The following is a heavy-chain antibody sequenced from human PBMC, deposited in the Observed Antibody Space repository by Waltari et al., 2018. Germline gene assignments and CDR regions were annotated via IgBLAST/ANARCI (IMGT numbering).Heavy chain of an antibody. V-gene: IGHV4-39*01. CDR1: GGSISSSSYY. Sequence: QLQLQESGPGLVKPSETLSLTCTVSGGSISSSSYYWGWIRQPPGKGLEWIGSIYYSGSTYYNPSLKSRVTISVDTSKNQFSLKLSSVTAADTAVYYCARRDYGDYDWYFDLWGRGTLVTVSS. CDR2: IYYSGST. CDR3: ARRDYGDYDWYFDL. D-gene: IGHD4-17*01. J-gene: IGHJ2*01.